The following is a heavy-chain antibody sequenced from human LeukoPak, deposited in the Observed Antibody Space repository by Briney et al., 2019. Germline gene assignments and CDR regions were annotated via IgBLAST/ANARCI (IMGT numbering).Heavy chain of an antibody. CDR2: INYSGCT. J-gene: IGHJ4*02. Sequence: KPSQTLSLTCAVYGGSFSGYYWSWIRQPPGKGLEWIGEINYSGCTNYNPSLKSRVTISVDTSKNQCSLKLSSVTAADTAVYYCARGLGFDYWGQGTLVTVSS. CDR1: GGSFSGYY. V-gene: IGHV4-34*01. CDR3: ARGLGFDY.